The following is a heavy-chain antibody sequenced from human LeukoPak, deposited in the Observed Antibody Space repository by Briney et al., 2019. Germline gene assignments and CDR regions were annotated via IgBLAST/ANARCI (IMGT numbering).Heavy chain of an antibody. Sequence: PGGSLRLSGAASGFTFSSYAMHWVRQAPGKGLEWVSYISSSSSTIYYADSVKGRFTISRDNAKNSLYLQMNSLRAEDTAVYYCARGSTYYDSSGQVPFDYWDQGTLVTVSS. CDR2: ISSSSSTI. V-gene: IGHV3-48*01. J-gene: IGHJ4*02. CDR1: GFTFSSYA. D-gene: IGHD3-22*01. CDR3: ARGSTYYDSSGQVPFDY.